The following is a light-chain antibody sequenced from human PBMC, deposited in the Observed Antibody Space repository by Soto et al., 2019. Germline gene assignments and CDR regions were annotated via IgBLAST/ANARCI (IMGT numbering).Light chain of an antibody. CDR2: AAS. V-gene: IGKV1-9*01. CDR1: QDISSY. CDR3: QQLRSFPTT. Sequence: LSASVGDRVTITCRASQDISSYLAWYQQKPGKAPTLLIYAASTLQSGVPSRFSGSGFGTDFTLTICSLQAEDVTSYYSQQLRSFPTTFGGGTMLDNK. J-gene: IGKJ4*01.